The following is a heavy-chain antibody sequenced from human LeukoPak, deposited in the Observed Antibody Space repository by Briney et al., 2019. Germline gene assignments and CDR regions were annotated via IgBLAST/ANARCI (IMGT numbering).Heavy chain of an antibody. D-gene: IGHD6-19*01. CDR2: INGGGGDR. V-gene: IGHV3-23*01. Sequence: QSGGSLKLSCAASGFIFRNYAMRWVRQAPGKGLEWVSAINGGGGDRFYADSVKGRFTISRDNSKNTLYLQVSSLRVEDTAVYYCGKAEAGTYYFDYWGQGTLVTVSS. J-gene: IGHJ4*02. CDR3: GKAEAGTYYFDY. CDR1: GFIFRNYA.